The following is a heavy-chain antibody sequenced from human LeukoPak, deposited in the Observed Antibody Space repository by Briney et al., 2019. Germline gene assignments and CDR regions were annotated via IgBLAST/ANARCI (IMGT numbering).Heavy chain of an antibody. D-gene: IGHD3-10*01. J-gene: IGHJ4*02. CDR2: MNQDGSGK. CDR3: AREYGSGSGFYFDY. V-gene: IGHV3-7*01. Sequence: PVGSLRLSCATSGFTFSRYWMTWVRQAPGKGLEWVANMNQDGSGKYYVDSVKGRFTISRDNAKNSLYLQMNSLRAEDTAVYYCAREYGSGSGFYFDYWGQGALVTVSS. CDR1: GFTFSRYW.